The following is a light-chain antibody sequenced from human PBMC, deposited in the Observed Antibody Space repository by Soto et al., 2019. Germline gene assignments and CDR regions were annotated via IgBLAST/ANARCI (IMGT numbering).Light chain of an antibody. CDR3: SSYTTKSLYV. Sequence: QSALTQPASVSGSPGQSVTMSCTGTSDDVGKYNYVSWYQQHPGKAPKLLISEVNNRPSGVSVRFSGSKSDNTASLTISGLQPEDEADYFCSSYTTKSLYVFGTGTKLTVL. V-gene: IGLV2-14*01. CDR1: SDDVGKYNY. J-gene: IGLJ1*01. CDR2: EVN.